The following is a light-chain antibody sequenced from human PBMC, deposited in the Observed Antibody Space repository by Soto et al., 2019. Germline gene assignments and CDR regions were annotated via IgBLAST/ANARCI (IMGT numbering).Light chain of an antibody. J-gene: IGKJ4*01. Sequence: VLTQSPATLSVSPGEGATLSCRASQSISNNLVWYQQKPGQAPRLLIYGASTRASGIPARFSGSGSGTEFTLTISSLQSEDFAVYYCQQYNNWVTFGGGTKVEI. V-gene: IGKV3-15*01. CDR3: QQYNNWVT. CDR2: GAS. CDR1: QSISNN.